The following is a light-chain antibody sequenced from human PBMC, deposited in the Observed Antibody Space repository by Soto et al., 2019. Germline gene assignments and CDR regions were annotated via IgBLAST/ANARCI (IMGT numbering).Light chain of an antibody. J-gene: IGLJ2*01. CDR2: RAS. CDR3: TAWDGTKHGLV. CDR1: SSNIGSNY. V-gene: IGLV1-47*01. Sequence: QSVLTQPASASGTPGQRVTISCSGTSSNIGSNYVYWYQQLPGTAPRLLMYRASQRPSGVPDRFSGSKSGTSASLAISGLRSEDEADYYCTAWDGTKHGLVFGGGTKLTVL.